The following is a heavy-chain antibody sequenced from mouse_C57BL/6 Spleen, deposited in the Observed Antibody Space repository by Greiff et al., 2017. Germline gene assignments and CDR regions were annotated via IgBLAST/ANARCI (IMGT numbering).Heavy chain of an antibody. V-gene: IGHV1-64*01. CDR2: IHPNSGST. Sequence: QVQLQQPGAELVKPGASVKLSCKASGYTFTSYWMHWVKQRPGQGLEWIGMIHPNSGSTNYNEKFKSKATLTVDKSSSTAYMQLSSLTSEDSAVYYCARSLGREYFDYWGQGTTLTVSS. J-gene: IGHJ2*01. D-gene: IGHD4-1*01. CDR3: ARSLGREYFDY. CDR1: GYTFTSYW.